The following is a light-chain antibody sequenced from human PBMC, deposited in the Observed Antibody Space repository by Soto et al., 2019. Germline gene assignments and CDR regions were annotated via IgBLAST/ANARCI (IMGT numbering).Light chain of an antibody. CDR2: DVS. J-gene: IGLJ2*01. V-gene: IGLV2-8*01. CDR3: TSFAGSNDLGV. Sequence: ALTQPPSASGSPGQSVTISCTGTSSDIGAYNYVSWYQQHPGKAPRLMIYDVSKRPPGVPDRFSGSKSGYTASLTVSGLQPEDEADYYCTSFAGSNDLGVFGGGTKLTVL. CDR1: SSDIGAYNY.